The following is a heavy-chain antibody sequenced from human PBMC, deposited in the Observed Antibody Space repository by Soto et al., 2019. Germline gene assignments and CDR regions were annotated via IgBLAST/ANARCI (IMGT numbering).Heavy chain of an antibody. V-gene: IGHV1-69*02. J-gene: IGHJ4*02. D-gene: IGHD6-19*01. CDR3: ATPPVGYSSGWYQLVY. Sequence: SVKVSCKASGGTFSSYTISWVRQAPGQGLEWMGRIIPILGIANYAQKFQGRVTITADKSTSTAYMELSSLRSEDTAVYYCATPPVGYSSGWYQLVYWGQGTLVTVSS. CDR1: GGTFSSYT. CDR2: IIPILGIA.